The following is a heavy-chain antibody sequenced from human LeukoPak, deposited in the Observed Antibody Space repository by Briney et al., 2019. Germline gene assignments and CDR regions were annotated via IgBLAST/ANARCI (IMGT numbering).Heavy chain of an antibody. J-gene: IGHJ6*03. CDR1: GYTFTSYG. CDR3: ARDPGKGYYYMDV. V-gene: IGHV1-18*01. Sequence: ASVKVSCKASGYTFTSYGISWVRQAPGQGLEWMGWISAYNGNTNYAQKFQGRVTMTKDTSTSTAYMELRSLRPDDTAVYYCARDPGKGYYYMDVWGKGTTVTVSS. D-gene: IGHD4-23*01. CDR2: ISAYNGNT.